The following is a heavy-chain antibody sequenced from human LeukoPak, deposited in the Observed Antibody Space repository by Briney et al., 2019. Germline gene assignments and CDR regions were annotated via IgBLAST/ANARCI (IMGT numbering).Heavy chain of an antibody. J-gene: IGHJ5*02. CDR2: FDPEDGET. CDR3: ARVVVVPAAMSPWFDP. V-gene: IGHV1-24*01. D-gene: IGHD2-2*01. Sequence: ASVKVSCKVSGYTLTELSMHWVRQAPGKGLEWMGGFDPEDGETIYAQKFQGRVTMTEDTSTDTAYMELSSLRSDDTAVYYCARVVVVPAAMSPWFDPWGQGTLVTVSS. CDR1: GYTLTELS.